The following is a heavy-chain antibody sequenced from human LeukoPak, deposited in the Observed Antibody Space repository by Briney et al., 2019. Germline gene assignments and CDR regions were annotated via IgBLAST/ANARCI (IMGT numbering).Heavy chain of an antibody. J-gene: IGHJ4*02. CDR3: ARGRSVGAEIDY. CDR1: GYSFTDYA. V-gene: IGHV1-3*01. Sequence: ASVKVSCKASGYSFTDYAMHWVRQAPGQRLEWMGWINAANGSTKYSQKFQGRVTITRDTSASRAYMELSSLRSEDTAVYYCARGRSVGAEIDYWGQGTLVTVSS. CDR2: INAANGST. D-gene: IGHD1-26*01.